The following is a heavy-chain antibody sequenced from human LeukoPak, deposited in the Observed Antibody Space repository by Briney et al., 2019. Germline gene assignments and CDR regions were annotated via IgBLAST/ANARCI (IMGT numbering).Heavy chain of an antibody. Sequence: SETLSLTCTVSGGSISSSSYYWGWIRQPPGKGLEWIGSIYYSGSIYYNPSLKSRVTISVDTSKNQFSLKLSSVTAADTAVYYCAREHGGNSEVDYWGQGTLVTVSS. CDR1: GGSISSSSYY. CDR3: AREHGGNSEVDY. J-gene: IGHJ4*02. D-gene: IGHD4-23*01. CDR2: IYYSGSI. V-gene: IGHV4-39*07.